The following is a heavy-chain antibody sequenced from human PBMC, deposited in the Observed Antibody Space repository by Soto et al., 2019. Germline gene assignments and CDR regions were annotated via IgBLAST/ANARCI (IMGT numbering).Heavy chain of an antibody. CDR3: ARSIAAAVMIPY. D-gene: IGHD6-13*01. Sequence: QVQLVQSGAEVKKPGSSVKVSCKASGGTFSSYTISWVRQAPGQGLEWMGRISPILGIANYAQKFQGRVTITTDKNTSTDDMALSSLRTEDTAEQYCARSIAAAVMIPYWGQGSLVTVSS. CDR2: ISPILGIA. J-gene: IGHJ4*02. CDR1: GGTFSSYT. V-gene: IGHV1-69*02.